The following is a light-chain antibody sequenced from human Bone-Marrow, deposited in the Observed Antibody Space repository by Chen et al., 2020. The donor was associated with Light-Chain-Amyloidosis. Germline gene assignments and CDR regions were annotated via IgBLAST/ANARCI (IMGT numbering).Light chain of an antibody. Sequence: SYELTKPPSVSVSPGQTARNTCSGDDLPQKYAYWYQQKPGQAPVLVIHRDTERPSGISERFSVSSSVTTATLTISGVQAEDEADYHCQSADSSVTYEVIFGGGTKLTVL. CDR3: QSADSSVTYEVI. CDR2: RDT. V-gene: IGLV3-25*03. J-gene: IGLJ2*01. CDR1: DLPQKY.